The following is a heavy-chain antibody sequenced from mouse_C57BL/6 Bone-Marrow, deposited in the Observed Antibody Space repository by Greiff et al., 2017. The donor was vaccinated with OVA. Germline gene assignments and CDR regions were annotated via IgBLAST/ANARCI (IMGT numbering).Heavy chain of an antibody. V-gene: IGHV1-52*01. CDR2: IDPSDSET. Sequence: QVQLQQPGAELVRPGSSVKLSCKASGYTFTSYWMHWVKQRPIQGLEWIGNIDPSDSETHYNQKFKDKATLTVDKSSSTAYMQLSSLTSEDSAVYYCAIYYSNYPFAYWGQGTLVTVSA. CDR3: AIYYSNYPFAY. CDR1: GYTFTSYW. J-gene: IGHJ3*01. D-gene: IGHD2-5*01.